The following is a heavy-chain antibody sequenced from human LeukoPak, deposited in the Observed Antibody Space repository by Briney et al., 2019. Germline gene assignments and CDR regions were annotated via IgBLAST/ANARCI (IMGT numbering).Heavy chain of an antibody. CDR1: GGSISSSHYY. CDR3: ARLSDY. CDR2: INYSGST. Sequence: KSSETLSLTCTVSGGSISSSHYYWGWIRQPPGEGLEWIGSINYSGSTYYNPSLKSRVTISVDTSKNQFSLRLNSVTAADTAVYYCARLSDYWGQGTQVTVSS. J-gene: IGHJ4*02. V-gene: IGHV4-39*01.